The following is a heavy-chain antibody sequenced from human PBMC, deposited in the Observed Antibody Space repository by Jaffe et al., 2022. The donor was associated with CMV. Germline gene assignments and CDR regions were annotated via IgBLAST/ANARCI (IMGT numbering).Heavy chain of an antibody. Sequence: QVQLVESGGGVVQPGRSLRLSCAASGFTFSSYGMHWVRQAPGKGLEWVAVIWYDGSNKYYADSVKGRFTISRDNSKNTLYLQMNSLRAEDTAVYYCAREVVDYDILTGYYKGRTFYFDYWGQGTLVTVSS. CDR2: IWYDGSNK. J-gene: IGHJ4*02. CDR3: AREVVDYDILTGYYKGRTFYFDY. D-gene: IGHD3-9*01. CDR1: GFTFSSYG. V-gene: IGHV3-33*01.